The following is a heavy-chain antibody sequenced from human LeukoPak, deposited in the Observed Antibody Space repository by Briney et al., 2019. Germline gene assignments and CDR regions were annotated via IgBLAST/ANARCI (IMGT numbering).Heavy chain of an antibody. Sequence: GGSLRLSCEASGFTFNNYWMSWFRQAPGKGLEWVANIKQDESEKNYVDSVKGRFTIPRDNVKNSLYLQMNSLRTEDTAVYSCARVNDYDSGSLYRPIDYWGQGTLVTVSS. J-gene: IGHJ4*02. CDR1: GFTFNNYW. CDR3: ARVNDYDSGSLYRPIDY. CDR2: IKQDESEK. D-gene: IGHD3-10*01. V-gene: IGHV3-7*01.